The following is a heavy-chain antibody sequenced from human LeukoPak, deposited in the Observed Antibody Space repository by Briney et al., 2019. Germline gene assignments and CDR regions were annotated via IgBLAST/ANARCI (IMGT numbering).Heavy chain of an antibody. V-gene: IGHV3-33*01. D-gene: IGHD5-18*01. CDR1: GFTFSNYG. CDR3: ARDASDTAMVGYFQR. J-gene: IGHJ1*01. CDR2: IWYDGNNK. Sequence: PGRSLRLSCAASGFTFSNYGIHWVRQAPGKGLEWVAVIWYDGNNKYYADSEKGRFTISRDNSKNTLYLQMNSLRAEDTAVYYCARDASDTAMVGYFQRWGQGTLVTVSS.